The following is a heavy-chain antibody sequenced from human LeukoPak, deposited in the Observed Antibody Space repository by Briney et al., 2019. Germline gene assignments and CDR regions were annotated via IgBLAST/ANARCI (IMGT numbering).Heavy chain of an antibody. Sequence: GGSLTLSCAASGFTFSSYWMSWVRQAPGKGLEWVANIKQDGSEKYYVDSVKGRFTISRDNAKNSLYLQMNSLRAEDTAVYYCALGYDILTGYYRGQGTLVTVSS. D-gene: IGHD3-9*01. CDR3: ALGYDILTGYY. CDR1: GFTFSSYW. CDR2: IKQDGSEK. J-gene: IGHJ4*02. V-gene: IGHV3-7*01.